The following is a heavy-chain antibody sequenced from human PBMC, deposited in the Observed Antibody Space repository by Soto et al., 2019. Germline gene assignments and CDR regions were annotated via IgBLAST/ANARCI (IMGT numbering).Heavy chain of an antibody. J-gene: IGHJ5*02. D-gene: IGHD6-19*01. CDR2: IIPIFGTA. V-gene: IGHV1-69*12. CDR1: GGTFSSYA. Sequence: QVQLVQSGAEMKKPGSSVKVSCKASGGTFSSYAISWVRQAPGQGLEWMGGIIPIFGTANYAQKLQGRVTITAKEPTNTAYMELSSLRSKDTAVYYCARGAMAGTSYWFDPWGQGTLVTVSS. CDR3: ARGAMAGTSYWFDP.